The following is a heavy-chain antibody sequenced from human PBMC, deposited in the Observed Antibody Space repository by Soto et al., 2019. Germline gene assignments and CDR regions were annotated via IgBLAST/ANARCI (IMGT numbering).Heavy chain of an antibody. CDR3: ARVAVTMVRGVVLLDWFDP. V-gene: IGHV1-69*01. CDR1: VGTFSSYA. Sequence: QVQLVQSGAEVKKPGSSVKVSCKASVGTFSSYAISWVRQAPGQGLEWMGGIIPIFGTANYAQKFQGRVTITADESTSTAYMELSSLRSEDTAVYYCARVAVTMVRGVVLLDWFDPWGQGTLVTVSS. J-gene: IGHJ5*02. D-gene: IGHD3-10*01. CDR2: IIPIFGTA.